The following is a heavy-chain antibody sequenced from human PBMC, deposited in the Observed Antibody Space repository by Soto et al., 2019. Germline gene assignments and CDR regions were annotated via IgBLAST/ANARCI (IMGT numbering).Heavy chain of an antibody. CDR1: AFTFSNYA. J-gene: IGHJ3*01. V-gene: IGHV3-23*01. Sequence: GGSLRLSCAASAFTFSNYAMNWVRQAPGKGLEWVSVISGSGGSASYADSVQGRFTISRDNSKNTLYLQMNSLRAEDTAIYYCVREDSAWDSRGSFDFWGRGTMVTVSS. D-gene: IGHD6-19*01. CDR3: VREDSAWDSRGSFDF. CDR2: ISGSGGSA.